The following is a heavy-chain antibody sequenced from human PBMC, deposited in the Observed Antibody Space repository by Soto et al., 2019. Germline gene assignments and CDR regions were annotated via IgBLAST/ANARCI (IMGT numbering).Heavy chain of an antibody. D-gene: IGHD5-18*01. Sequence: GGSLRLSCAVSEFTFSDYWMHWVRQAPGKGLVWVSRINTDGTTTNYADSVKGRFTISRDNAKNTLYLQMNSLRAEDTAVYYCAKDTAMVTGWFDPWGQGTLVTVSS. CDR2: INTDGTTT. J-gene: IGHJ5*02. CDR3: AKDTAMVTGWFDP. CDR1: EFTFSDYW. V-gene: IGHV3-74*01.